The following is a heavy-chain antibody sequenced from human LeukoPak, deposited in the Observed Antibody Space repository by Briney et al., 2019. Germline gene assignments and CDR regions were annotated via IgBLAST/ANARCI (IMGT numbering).Heavy chain of an antibody. CDR2: ISGDGGST. V-gene: IGHV3-43*02. CDR3: AKDMERYYDFWSGYYNGFDP. CDR1: GFTFDDYA. D-gene: IGHD3-3*01. Sequence: GGSLRLPCAASGFTFDDYAMHWVRQAPGKGLEWVSLISGDGGSTYYADSVKGRFTISRDNSKNSLYLQMNSLRTEDTALYYCAKDMERYYDFWSGYYNGFDPWGQGTLVTVSS. J-gene: IGHJ5*02.